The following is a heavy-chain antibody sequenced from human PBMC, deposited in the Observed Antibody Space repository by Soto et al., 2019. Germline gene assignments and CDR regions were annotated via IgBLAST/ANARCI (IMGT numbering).Heavy chain of an antibody. CDR3: ARGRYSSSSVRWFDP. CDR2: INHSGST. D-gene: IGHD6-6*01. Sequence: SETLCLTCAVYGGSFSCYYWSWIRQPPGKGLEWIGEINHSGSTNYNPSLKSRVTISVDTSKNQFSLKLSSVTAADTAVYYCARGRYSSSSVRWFDPWGQGTLVTVSS. J-gene: IGHJ5*02. CDR1: GGSFSCYY. V-gene: IGHV4-34*01.